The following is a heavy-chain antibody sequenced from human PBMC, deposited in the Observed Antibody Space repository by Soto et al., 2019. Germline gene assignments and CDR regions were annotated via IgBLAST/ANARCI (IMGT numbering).Heavy chain of an antibody. Sequence: VGSLRLSCAASGFTVSSNYMSWVRQAPGKGLEWVSVIYSGGTTYYADPVKGRFTISRHNSKNTLYLQMNSLRPEDTAVYYCARDASYGDYTHDAFDIWGQGTMVTVSS. CDR2: IYSGGTT. J-gene: IGHJ3*02. CDR1: GFTVSSNY. V-gene: IGHV3-53*04. CDR3: ARDASYGDYTHDAFDI. D-gene: IGHD4-17*01.